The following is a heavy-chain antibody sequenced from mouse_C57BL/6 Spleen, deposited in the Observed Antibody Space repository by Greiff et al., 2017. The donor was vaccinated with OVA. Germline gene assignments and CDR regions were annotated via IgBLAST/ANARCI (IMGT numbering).Heavy chain of an antibody. CDR3: ARSNWDRDLAY. V-gene: IGHV1-22*01. Sequence: VQLQQSGPELVKPGASVKMSCKASGYTFTDYNMHWVKQSHGKSLEWIGYINPNNGGTSYNQKFKGKATLTVNKSSSTAYMELRSLTSEDSAVYCCARSNWDRDLAYWGQGTLVTVSA. D-gene: IGHD4-1*01. J-gene: IGHJ3*01. CDR2: INPNNGGT. CDR1: GYTFTDYN.